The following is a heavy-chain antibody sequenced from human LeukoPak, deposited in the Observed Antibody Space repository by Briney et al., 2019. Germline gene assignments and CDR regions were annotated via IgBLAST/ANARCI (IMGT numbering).Heavy chain of an antibody. CDR3: ARGQGVWDLVGTHLGY. CDR1: GYTFTSYD. J-gene: IGHJ4*02. CDR2: MNPNSGNT. D-gene: IGHD2-8*01. Sequence: ASVKVSGRASGYTFTSYDINWVRQATGQGLEWMGWMNPNSGNTGYAQKFQGRVTITRNTSISTAYMELSSLRSEDTAEYYCARGQGVWDLVGTHLGYWGQGTLVTVSS. V-gene: IGHV1-8*03.